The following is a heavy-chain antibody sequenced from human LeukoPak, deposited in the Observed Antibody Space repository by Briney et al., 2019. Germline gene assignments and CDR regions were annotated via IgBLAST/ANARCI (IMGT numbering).Heavy chain of an antibody. CDR2: IPDDGINK. D-gene: IGHD2-21*02. Sequence: PGGSLRLSCAASGFTFSSYVMHWVRQAPGKGLEWVAVIPDDGINKYYADSVKGRFTISRDNSKSALFLQLSSLRAEDTAVYYCARETAALRYYFDYWGQGTLITVSS. CDR3: ARETAALRYYFDY. V-gene: IGHV3-30-3*01. J-gene: IGHJ4*02. CDR1: GFTFSSYV.